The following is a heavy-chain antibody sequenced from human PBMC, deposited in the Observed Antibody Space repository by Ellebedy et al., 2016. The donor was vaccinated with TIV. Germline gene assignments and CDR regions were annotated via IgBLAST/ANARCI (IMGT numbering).Heavy chain of an antibody. Sequence: SLKISCAASGFMFNTYAMSWVRQAPGKGLEWVSGVGWNSGTRGYADSVKGRFTVSRDNAKSSLYLQMDSLRTEDTAFYYCVKDTRTSVVAATSRFDSWGQGVLVTVSS. CDR1: GFMFNTYA. D-gene: IGHD2-15*01. CDR2: VGWNSGTR. V-gene: IGHV3-9*01. CDR3: VKDTRTSVVAATSRFDS. J-gene: IGHJ4*02.